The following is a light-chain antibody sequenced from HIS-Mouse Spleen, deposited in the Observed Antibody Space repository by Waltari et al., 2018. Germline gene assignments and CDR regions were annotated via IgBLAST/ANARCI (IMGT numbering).Light chain of an antibody. CDR1: QSVSSSY. J-gene: IGKJ1*01. CDR2: GAS. V-gene: IGKV3-20*01. Sequence: EIVLTQSPGTLSLSPGERATLSCRASQSVSSSYLAWYQQKPGQAPRPLIYGASSRATGIPDRFSGRGSGTDFTLTISRLEPEDFAVYYCQQYGSSPPWPFGQGTKVEIK. CDR3: QQYGSSPPWP.